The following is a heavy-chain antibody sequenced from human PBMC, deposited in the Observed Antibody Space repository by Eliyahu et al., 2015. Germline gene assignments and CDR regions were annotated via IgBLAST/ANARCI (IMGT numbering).Heavy chain of an antibody. J-gene: IGHJ4*02. CDR2: IDWDDTK. CDR1: GFXXSLSGMC. CDR3: TRMAFRNGFDS. Sequence: QVTLRESGPAVVKPTQTLPLTCXFSGFXXSLSGMCVGWVRQPPGKALEWLALIDWDDTKYYSTSLKTRLTISKDISQNQVVLTMTNMDPVDTATYFCTRMAFRNGFDSWGQGIQVTVSS. D-gene: IGHD2/OR15-2a*01. V-gene: IGHV2-70*13.